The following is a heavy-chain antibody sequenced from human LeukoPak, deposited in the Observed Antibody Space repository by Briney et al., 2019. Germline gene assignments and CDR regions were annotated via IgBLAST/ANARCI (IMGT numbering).Heavy chain of an antibody. Sequence: SQTLSLTCDVSGGSISSGLYSWSWIRQPLGKGLEWIGYIYYSGSTYYNPSLKSRVTISVDTSKNQFSLKLSSVTAADTAVYYCARRAPGGHDYWGQGTLVTVSS. CDR2: IYYSGST. CDR3: ARRAPGGHDY. CDR1: GGSISSGLYS. D-gene: IGHD3-16*01. V-gene: IGHV4-31*11. J-gene: IGHJ4*02.